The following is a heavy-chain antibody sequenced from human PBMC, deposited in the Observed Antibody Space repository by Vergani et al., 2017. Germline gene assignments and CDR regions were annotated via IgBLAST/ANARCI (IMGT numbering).Heavy chain of an antibody. Sequence: QVQLVKSGAEVKKPGSSVKVSCKASGGTFSSYAISWVRQAPGQGLEWMGRIIPIFGTANYAQKFQGRVTITADESTITAYMELSSLRSEDTAVYYCANYHDYGDCGGWFDPWGQGTLVTVSS. CDR3: ANYHDYGDCGGWFDP. CDR1: GGTFSSYA. D-gene: IGHD4-17*01. J-gene: IGHJ5*02. V-gene: IGHV1-69*13. CDR2: IIPIFGTA.